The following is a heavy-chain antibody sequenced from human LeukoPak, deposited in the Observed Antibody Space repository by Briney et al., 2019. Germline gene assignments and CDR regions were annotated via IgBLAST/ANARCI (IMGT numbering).Heavy chain of an antibody. Sequence: PGGSLRLSCAASGFTFSSYAMSWVRQAPGKGLEWVSAISGSGGSTYYADSVKGRFTISRDNSKNTLYLQMNSLRAEDTAVYYCAKGGTAWNEEGFDYFDYWGQGTLVTVSS. J-gene: IGHJ4*02. D-gene: IGHD1-1*01. CDR3: AKGGTAWNEEGFDYFDY. CDR2: ISGSGGST. CDR1: GFTFSSYA. V-gene: IGHV3-23*01.